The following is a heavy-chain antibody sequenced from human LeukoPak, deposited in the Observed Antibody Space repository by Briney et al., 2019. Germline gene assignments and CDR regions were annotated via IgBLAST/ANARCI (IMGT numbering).Heavy chain of an antibody. V-gene: IGHV3-20*04. CDR2: INWNGGST. CDR1: GFTFDDYG. J-gene: IGHJ4*02. CDR3: AMYDSSGYYYGGFDY. Sequence: GGSLRLSCAASGFTFDDYGMSWVRQAPGKGLEWVSGINWNGGSTGYADSVKGRFTISRDNSKNTLYLQMNSLRAEDTAVYYCAMYDSSGYYYGGFDYWGQGTLVTVSS. D-gene: IGHD3-22*01.